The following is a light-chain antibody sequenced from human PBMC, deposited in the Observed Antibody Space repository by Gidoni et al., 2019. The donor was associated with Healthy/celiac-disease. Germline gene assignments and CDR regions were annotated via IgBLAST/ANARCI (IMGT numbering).Light chain of an antibody. V-gene: IGKV3-20*01. Sequence: EIVLTQSPGTLSLSPGERATLSCRASQSVSSSYLAWYQQKPGQAPRLLIYGAASRATGIPDSLSGSGSGTDVTLTISRLEPEDFAVYYCQQYGSSPPYTFGQGTKLEIK. CDR2: GAA. CDR3: QQYGSSPPYT. J-gene: IGKJ2*01. CDR1: QSVSSSY.